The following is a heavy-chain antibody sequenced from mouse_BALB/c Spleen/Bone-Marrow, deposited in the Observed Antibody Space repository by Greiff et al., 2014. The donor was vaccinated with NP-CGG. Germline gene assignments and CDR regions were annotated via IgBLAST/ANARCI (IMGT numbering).Heavy chain of an antibody. CDR3: ARRHGYGKYFAY. D-gene: IGHD2-2*01. J-gene: IGHJ3*01. Sequence: VQLQQSGAELARPGASVKMSCKASGYTFFSYTMHWVKQRPGQGLEWIGYINPSSGFTNYIQNFKDKATITADKSSNTAYLQLSSLTSEDTAVYYCARRHGYGKYFAYWGQGTLLTVSA. CDR2: INPSSGFT. CDR1: GYTFFSYT. V-gene: IGHV1-4*01.